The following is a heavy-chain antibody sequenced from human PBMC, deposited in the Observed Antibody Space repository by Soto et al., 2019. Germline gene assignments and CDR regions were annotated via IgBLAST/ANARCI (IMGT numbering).Heavy chain of an antibody. Sequence: PGESLKISCKGSGYSFTSYWIGWVRQMPGKGLEWMGIIYPGDSDTRYSPSFQGQVTISADKSISTAYMELTRLRSDDTAVYYCAGDPDSHYNDSHAYSYPWGQGTLVTVSS. CDR1: GYSFTSYW. V-gene: IGHV5-51*01. CDR3: AGDPDSHYNDSHAYSYP. D-gene: IGHD3-22*01. J-gene: IGHJ5*02. CDR2: IYPGDSDT.